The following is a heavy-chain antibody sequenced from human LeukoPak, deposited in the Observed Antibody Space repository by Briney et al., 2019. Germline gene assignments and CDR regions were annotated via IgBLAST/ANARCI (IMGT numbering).Heavy chain of an antibody. D-gene: IGHD3-16*01. CDR1: GFTFSSYS. Sequence: GGSLRLSCAASGFTFSSYSMNWVRQAPGKGLEWVANIKQDGSEKYYVDSVKGRFTISRDNAKNSLYLQMNSLRAEDTAVYYCARDRSSGVVLKPFDYWGQGTLVTVSS. V-gene: IGHV3-7*03. J-gene: IGHJ4*02. CDR2: IKQDGSEK. CDR3: ARDRSSGVVLKPFDY.